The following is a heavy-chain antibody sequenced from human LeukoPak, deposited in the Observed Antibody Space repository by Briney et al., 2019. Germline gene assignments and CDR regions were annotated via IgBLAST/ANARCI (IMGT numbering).Heavy chain of an antibody. J-gene: IGHJ1*01. CDR1: GYTFTSYG. D-gene: IGHD6-13*01. Sequence: ASVKVSCKASGYTFTSYGFTWVRQAPGQGLEWMGWISGYNGNTNYAQKFQGRVTMTTDTSTSTVYMELRSLRSDDTAVYYCASFIGLSTSWYKYFQHWGQGTLVTVSS. CDR3: ASFIGLSTSWYKYFQH. V-gene: IGHV1-18*01. CDR2: ISGYNGNT.